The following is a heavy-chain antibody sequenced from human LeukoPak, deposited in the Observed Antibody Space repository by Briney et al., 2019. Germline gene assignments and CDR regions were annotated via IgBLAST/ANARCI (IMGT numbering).Heavy chain of an antibody. CDR1: GGSISSSRYY. D-gene: IGHD3-9*01. V-gene: IGHV4-39*01. CDR2: IYYSGST. CDR3: ARSPVGYDILTGYYYFDY. Sequence: TSSETLSLTCTVSGGSISSSRYYWGWIRQPPGKGLEWIGSIYYSGSTYYNPSLKSRVTISVDTSKNQFSLKLSSVTAADTAVYYCARSPVGYDILTGYYYFDYWGQGTLVTVSS. J-gene: IGHJ4*02.